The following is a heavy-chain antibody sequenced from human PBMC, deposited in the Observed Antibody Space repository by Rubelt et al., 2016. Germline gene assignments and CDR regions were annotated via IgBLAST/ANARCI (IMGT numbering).Heavy chain of an antibody. V-gene: IGHV3-74*01. D-gene: IGHD3-10*01. Sequence: CGGNLVRPGGSLRLSCAASGFTFRRYWMHWVRQAPGKGLVWVSRINGGGTTTNYADSVKGRFTISRDNSKNTLYLQMDSLRAEDTAVYYCAKINYNTWYGDFDYWGQGTLVTVSS. CDR2: INGGGTTT. J-gene: IGHJ4*02. CDR1: GFTFRRYW. CDR3: AKINYNTWYGDFDY.